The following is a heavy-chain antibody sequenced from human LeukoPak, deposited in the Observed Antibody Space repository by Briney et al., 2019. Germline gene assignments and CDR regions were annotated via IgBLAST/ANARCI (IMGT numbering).Heavy chain of an antibody. CDR3: AKFRRNYYDSSGSLAFDI. Sequence: SETLSLTCTVSGGSVSSGSYSWSWIRQPPGKGLEWIGYIFYSGSANYNPSLKSRVTISVDTSKNQFSLKLSSVTAADTAVYYCAKFRRNYYDSSGSLAFDIWGQGTMVTVSS. J-gene: IGHJ3*02. CDR1: GGSVSSGSYS. D-gene: IGHD3-22*01. V-gene: IGHV4-61*01. CDR2: IFYSGSA.